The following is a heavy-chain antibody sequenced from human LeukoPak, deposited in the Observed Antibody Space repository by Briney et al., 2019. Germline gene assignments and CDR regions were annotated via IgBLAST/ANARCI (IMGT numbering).Heavy chain of an antibody. D-gene: IGHD5-18*01. CDR3: AKDYSYGNPYY. CDR2: ISYDGSNK. V-gene: IGHV3-30*18. CDR1: GFTFSSYG. J-gene: IGHJ4*02. Sequence: GGPLRLSCAASGFTFSSYGMHWVRQAPGKGLEWVAVISYDGSNKYYADSVKGRFTISRDNSKNTLYLQMNSLRAEDTAVYYCAKDYSYGNPYYWGQGTLVTVSS.